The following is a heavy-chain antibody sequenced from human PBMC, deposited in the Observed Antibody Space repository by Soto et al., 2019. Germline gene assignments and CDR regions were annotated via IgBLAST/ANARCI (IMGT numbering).Heavy chain of an antibody. D-gene: IGHD2-21*02. CDR3: AKDDFTDRGDDYFDY. Sequence: RGSLRLSRAAYGFACTNFAMSWVRQAPGKGLEWVAGIGASGDITWYADSVKGRLSISRDNSKNTLYLQLNSLRFEDTAVYYCAKDDFTDRGDDYFDYWGPGTLVTVSS. J-gene: IGHJ4*02. V-gene: IGHV3-23*01. CDR1: GFACTNFA. CDR2: IGASGDIT.